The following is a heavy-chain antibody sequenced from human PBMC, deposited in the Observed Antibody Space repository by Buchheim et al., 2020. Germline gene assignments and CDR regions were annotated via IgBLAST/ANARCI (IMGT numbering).Heavy chain of an antibody. CDR2: ISYDGSNK. CDR1: GFTFSNYG. J-gene: IGHJ4*02. CDR3: AKDLDYYDSSGYYQLDY. V-gene: IGHV3-30*18. Sequence: QVQLVESGGGVVQPGRSLRLSCAASGFTFSNYGMHWVRQAPGKGLEWVAVISYDGSNKYYADSVKGRFNISRDNSKNTLYLQMNSLRAEDTAVYYCAKDLDYYDSSGYYQLDYWGQGTL. D-gene: IGHD3-22*01.